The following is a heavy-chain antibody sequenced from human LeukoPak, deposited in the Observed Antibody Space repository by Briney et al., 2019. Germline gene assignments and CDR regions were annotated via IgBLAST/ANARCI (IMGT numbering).Heavy chain of an antibody. CDR3: AHRGGRYCSSPRGRCAWFDH. D-gene: IGHD2-2*01. Sequence: ESGPTLVHPTPPLTLTCTFSGFSLGTSGVGVGWIRQPPVKALEWLALLYWNDDKRYNPSLKSRLTITKDTSKTQVVLTMTNMDPVDTATYYCAHRGGRYCSSPRGRCAWFDHWGQGTLVTVSS. CDR1: GFSLGTSGVG. V-gene: IGHV2-5*01. J-gene: IGHJ5*02. CDR2: LYWNDDK.